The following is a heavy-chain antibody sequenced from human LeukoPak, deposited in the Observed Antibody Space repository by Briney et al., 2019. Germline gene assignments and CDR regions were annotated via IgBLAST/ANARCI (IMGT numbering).Heavy chain of an antibody. J-gene: IGHJ4*02. Sequence: ASVKVSCKASGYTFTDYYMHWVRQAPGQGLEWMGWISPYVGAANSAQKFQGRVTMTRDTSTSTAYMELSRLTSDDTAVYYCAREGDSSGYYYLDYWGQGTLVTVSS. D-gene: IGHD3-22*01. CDR3: AREGDSSGYYYLDY. CDR1: GYTFTDYY. V-gene: IGHV1-2*02. CDR2: ISPYVGAA.